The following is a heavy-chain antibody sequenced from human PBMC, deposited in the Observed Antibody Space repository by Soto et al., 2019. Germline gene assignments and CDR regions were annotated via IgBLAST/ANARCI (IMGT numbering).Heavy chain of an antibody. CDR1: GGTFSKYS. CDR2: ITPFVDTS. CDR3: ASKIYGKGRSCYSRHYYGMDV. D-gene: IGHD2-21*01. Sequence: QVRLVQSGAEVKKPGSSVKVSCKVSGGTFSKYSLSWVRQTPGQGLEWMGGITPFVDTSNYAQRFLGRVTITADKPANTAFLEVRGLKSEDTALYFFASKIYGKGRSCYSRHYYGMDVWGQGTTVTVSS. J-gene: IGHJ6*02. V-gene: IGHV1-69*06.